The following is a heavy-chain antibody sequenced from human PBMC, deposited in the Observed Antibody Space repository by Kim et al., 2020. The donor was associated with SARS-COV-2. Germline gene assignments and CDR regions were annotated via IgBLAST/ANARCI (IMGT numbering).Heavy chain of an antibody. CDR2: ISGSGGST. D-gene: IGHD3-10*01. V-gene: IGHV3-23*01. CDR1: GFTFSSYA. Sequence: GGSLRLSCAASGFTFSSYAMSWVRQAPGKGLEWVSAISGSGGSTYYADSVKGRFTISRDNSKNTLYLQMNSLRAEDTAVYYCAKERTMVRGVPSRYFDYWGQGTLVTVSS. J-gene: IGHJ4*02. CDR3: AKERTMVRGVPSRYFDY.